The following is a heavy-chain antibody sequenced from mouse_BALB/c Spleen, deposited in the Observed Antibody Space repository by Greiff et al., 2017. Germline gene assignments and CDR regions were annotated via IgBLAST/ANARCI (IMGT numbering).Heavy chain of an antibody. J-gene: IGHJ3*01. CDR1: GYTFTDYE. CDR2: IDPETGGT. Sequence: VQLQQSGAELVRPGASVTLSCKASGYTFTDYEMHWVKQTPVHGLEWIGAIDPETGGTAYNQKFKGKATLTADKSSSTAYMELRSLTSEDSAVYYCARRGYFLYWGQGTLVTVSA. V-gene: IGHV1-15*01. CDR3: ARRGYFLY. D-gene: IGHD2-14*01.